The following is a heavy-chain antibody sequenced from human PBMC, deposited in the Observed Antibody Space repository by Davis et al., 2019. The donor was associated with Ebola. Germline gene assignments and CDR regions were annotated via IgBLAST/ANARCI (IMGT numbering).Heavy chain of an antibody. CDR1: GFTSSTHW. D-gene: IGHD2-2*01. CDR2: IKPDGSFR. V-gene: IGHV3-7*03. CDR3: AKHGTPTAI. Sequence: PAESLSLSCAVSGFTSSTHWMSWVRQAPGKGPEWVANIKPDGSFRDYLGAVRGRFTISRDNAKNSLDLQMNTLRAEDTAVYLCAKHGTPTAIGGQGTLVTVSS. J-gene: IGHJ4*02.